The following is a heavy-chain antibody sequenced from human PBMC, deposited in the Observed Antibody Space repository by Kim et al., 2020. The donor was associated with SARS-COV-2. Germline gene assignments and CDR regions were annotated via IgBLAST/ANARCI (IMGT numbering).Heavy chain of an antibody. D-gene: IGHD6-13*01. V-gene: IGHV4-39*07. CDR3: AREDSSTSWSGMDV. J-gene: IGHJ6*02. CDR2: IYYSGST. Sequence: SETLSLTCTVSGGSISSSSYYWGWIRQPPGKGLEWIGSIYYSGSTYYNPSLKSRVTISVDTSKNQFSLKLSSVTAADTAVYYCAREDSSTSWSGMDVWGQGTTVTISS. CDR1: GGSISSSSYY.